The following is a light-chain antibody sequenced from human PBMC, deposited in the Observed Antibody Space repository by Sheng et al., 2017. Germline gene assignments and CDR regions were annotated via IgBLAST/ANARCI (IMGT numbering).Light chain of an antibody. J-gene: IGLJ2*01. CDR1: SSDVGTYNR. V-gene: IGLV2-18*02. CDR3: SSYTSTSVV. CDR2: EVS. Sequence: QSALTQPPSVSGSPGQSVTISCSGASSDVGTYNRVSWYQQPPGTAPKLMIYEVSNRPSGVPDRFSGSKSGNTASLTISGLQAEDEADYYCSSYTSTSVVFGRRDQADRP.